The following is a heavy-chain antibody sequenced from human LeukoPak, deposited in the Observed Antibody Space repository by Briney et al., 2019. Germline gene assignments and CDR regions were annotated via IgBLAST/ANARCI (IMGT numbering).Heavy chain of an antibody. Sequence: GESLKISCKGSGYSFTSYWIGWVRQMPGKGLEWMGIIYPGDSDTRYSPSFQGQVTISADKSISTAYLQWSSLKASDTAMYYRARSHYDYVWGSYRTYYFDYWGQGTLVTVSS. J-gene: IGHJ4*02. D-gene: IGHD3-16*02. CDR3: ARSHYDYVWGSYRTYYFDY. CDR2: IYPGDSDT. V-gene: IGHV5-51*01. CDR1: GYSFTSYW.